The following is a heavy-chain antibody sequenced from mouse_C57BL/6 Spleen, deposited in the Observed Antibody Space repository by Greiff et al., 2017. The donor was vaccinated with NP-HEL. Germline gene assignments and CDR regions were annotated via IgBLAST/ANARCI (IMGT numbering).Heavy chain of an antibody. CDR3: AKLGRGFDY. CDR2: IHPNSGST. Sequence: QVQLQQPGAELVKPGASVKLSCKASGYTFTSYWMHWVKQRPGQGLEWIGMIHPNSGSTNYNEKFKSKATLTVDKSSSTAYMPLRSLTSEDSAVYYCAKLGRGFDYWGQGTTLTVSS. J-gene: IGHJ2*01. D-gene: IGHD4-1*01. V-gene: IGHV1-64*01. CDR1: GYTFTSYW.